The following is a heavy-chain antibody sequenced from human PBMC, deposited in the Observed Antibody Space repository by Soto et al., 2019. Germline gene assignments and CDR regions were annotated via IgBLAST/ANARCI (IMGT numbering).Heavy chain of an antibody. CDR1: GITCNNAW. V-gene: IGHV3-15*04. J-gene: IGHJ4*02. D-gene: IGHD2-15*01. Sequence: DVQLVESGGGLVKPGGSLRLSCAVSGITCNNAWMSWVRQAPGKGLEWVGRIGSEIDGATIDYAAPVKGRFIISRDESKAFLQMNSLKTEDTAIYFCTTDNSYSVGGGVYWGQGNLVTVSS. CDR2: IGSEIDGATI. CDR3: TTDNSYSVGGGVY.